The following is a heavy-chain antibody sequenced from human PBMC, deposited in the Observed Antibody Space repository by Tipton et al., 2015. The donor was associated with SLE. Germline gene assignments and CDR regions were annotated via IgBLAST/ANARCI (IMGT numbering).Heavy chain of an antibody. D-gene: IGHD2-2*01. CDR3: ASGYVPAAVDY. J-gene: IGHJ4*02. Sequence: RSLRLSCAASGFTFSNYGMHWVRQAPGKGLEWVAVIWYDGSNKYYADSVKGRFTISRDNSKNTLYLQMNNLRAEDTAVYYCASGYVPAAVDYWGQGTLVTVSS. CDR1: GFTFSNYG. V-gene: IGHV3-33*08. CDR2: IWYDGSNK.